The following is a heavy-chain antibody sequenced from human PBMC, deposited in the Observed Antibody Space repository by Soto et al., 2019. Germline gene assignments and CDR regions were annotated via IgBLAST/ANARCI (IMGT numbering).Heavy chain of an antibody. J-gene: IGHJ5*02. D-gene: IGHD2-2*01. Sequence: PGGSLRLSCAASGFTFSSYAMSWVRQPPGKGLEWVSAISGSGATTYYADSVKCRFTISRDNSKNTLYLQMNSLRVDDTAVYYCAKDMRFDPWGQGTLVTVSS. CDR2: ISGSGATT. V-gene: IGHV3-23*01. CDR3: AKDMRFDP. CDR1: GFTFSSYA.